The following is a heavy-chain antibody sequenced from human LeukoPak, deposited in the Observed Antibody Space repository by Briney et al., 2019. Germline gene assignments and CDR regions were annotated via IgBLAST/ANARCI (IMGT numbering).Heavy chain of an antibody. CDR3: VSSILIDYYSYFYYMDV. Sequence: SETLSLTCTVSGGSISSGDYYWSWIRQPAGKALQWIGRIYTGGSTNYNPSLKSRVTISVDTSRNQFSLNLSSVTAADTAVYYCVSSILIDYYSYFYYMDVWGKGTTVTISS. V-gene: IGHV4-61*02. J-gene: IGHJ6*03. CDR2: IYTGGST. CDR1: GGSISSGDYY. D-gene: IGHD3-9*01.